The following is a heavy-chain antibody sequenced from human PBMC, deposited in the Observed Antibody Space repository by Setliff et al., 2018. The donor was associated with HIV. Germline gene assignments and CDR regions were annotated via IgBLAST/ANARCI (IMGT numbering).Heavy chain of an antibody. J-gene: IGHJ4*02. Sequence: ASVKVSCKASGYTFNSYGINWVRQAPGQGLEWMGWINTVTGNPTYAQGFTGRFVFSLDTSVSTAYLQISSLKAEDSAVYYCAGRMEMTPIGYWGQGTLVTVSS. D-gene: IGHD2-15*01. CDR1: GYTFNSYG. V-gene: IGHV7-4-1*02. CDR2: INTVTGNP. CDR3: AGRMEMTPIGY.